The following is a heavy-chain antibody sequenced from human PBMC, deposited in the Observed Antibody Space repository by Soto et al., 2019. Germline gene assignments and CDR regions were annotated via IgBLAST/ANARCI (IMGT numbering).Heavy chain of an antibody. Sequence: PSETLSLTCAVSGYSISSGYYWAWIRQPPGKGLEWIGSIYHSGTTYYNPSLKSRVTISVDTSKNHFSLNLSSVTAADTAIYYCARKTITATGYFDYWGQGSLVTVSS. CDR2: IYHSGTT. CDR1: GYSISSGYY. D-gene: IGHD6-13*01. J-gene: IGHJ4*02. CDR3: ARKTITATGYFDY. V-gene: IGHV4-38-2*01.